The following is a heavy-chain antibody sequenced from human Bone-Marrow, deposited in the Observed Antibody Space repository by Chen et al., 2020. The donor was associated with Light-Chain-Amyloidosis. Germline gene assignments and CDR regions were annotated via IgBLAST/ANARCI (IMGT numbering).Heavy chain of an antibody. J-gene: IGHJ6*02. V-gene: IGHV3-9*01. CDR2: ISRNSGVK. Sequence: EEHLVESGGGLVQPGRSLSLSCEASGFTFDDYAMHWVRQAPGKGLEWVSGISRNSGVKGYVDSVRGRFTISRDGVKNSLYLQMNSLRPEDTALYYCAKDKGGSMGFGMDVWGQGTTVIVSS. CDR1: GFTFDDYA. D-gene: IGHD3-10*01. CDR3: AKDKGGSMGFGMDV.